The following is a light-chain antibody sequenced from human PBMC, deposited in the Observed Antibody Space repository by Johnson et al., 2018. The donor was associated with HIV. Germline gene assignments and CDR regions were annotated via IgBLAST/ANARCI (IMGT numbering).Light chain of an antibody. J-gene: IGLJ1*01. CDR2: DND. Sequence: QSVLTQPPSVSAAPGQKVTISCSGSSSNIGNNYVSWYQQLPGTAPKLVIYDNDKRPSGIPDRFSGSKSGTSATLGITGLQTWDEADYYCGTWDSSLRAPFIFGTGTKVTVL. V-gene: IGLV1-51*01. CDR3: GTWDSSLRAPFI. CDR1: SSNIGNNY.